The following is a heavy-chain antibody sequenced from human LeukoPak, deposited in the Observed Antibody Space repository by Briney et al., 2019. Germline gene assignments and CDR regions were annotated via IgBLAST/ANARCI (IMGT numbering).Heavy chain of an antibody. CDR2: INHSGST. Sequence: SETLSLTCAVYGGSFSGYYWSWIRQPPGKGLEWIGEINHSGSTNYNPSLKSRVTISVDTSKNQFSLKLSSVTAADTAVYYCAREQWELLEYYFDYWGQGTLVTVSS. CDR3: AREQWELLEYYFDY. V-gene: IGHV4-34*01. CDR1: GGSFSGYY. D-gene: IGHD1-26*01. J-gene: IGHJ4*02.